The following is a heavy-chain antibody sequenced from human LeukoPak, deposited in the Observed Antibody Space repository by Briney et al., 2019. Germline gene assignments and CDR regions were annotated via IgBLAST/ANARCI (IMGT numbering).Heavy chain of an antibody. Sequence: ASVKVSCKASGYTFTSYHMHWVRQAPGQGREWMGIINPSGGSTSYAQKFQGRVTMTRDTSTSTVYMELSSLRSEDTAVYYCARGGGLFAPFDYWGQGTLVTVSS. CDR1: GYTFTSYH. D-gene: IGHD3-16*01. CDR2: INPSGGST. CDR3: ARGGGLFAPFDY. J-gene: IGHJ4*02. V-gene: IGHV1-46*01.